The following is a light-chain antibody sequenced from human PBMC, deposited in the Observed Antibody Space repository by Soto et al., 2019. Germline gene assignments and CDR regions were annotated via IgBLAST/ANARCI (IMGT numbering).Light chain of an antibody. CDR1: SSNIGSNY. Sequence: QSVLTQPPSASGTPGQRVTISCSGSSSNIGSNYVYWYQQLPGTAPKLLIYRNNQRPSGVPDRFSGSKSGTSASLAISGLRSEDEADYYCAAWDGSPYVVFGGGTKLTVL. V-gene: IGLV1-47*01. J-gene: IGLJ2*01. CDR2: RNN. CDR3: AAWDGSPYVV.